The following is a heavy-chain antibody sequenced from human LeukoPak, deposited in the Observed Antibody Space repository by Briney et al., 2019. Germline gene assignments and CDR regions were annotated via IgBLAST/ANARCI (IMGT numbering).Heavy chain of an antibody. V-gene: IGHV1-2*02. D-gene: IGHD2-8*01. J-gene: IGHJ3*02. CDR2: INPDSSDT. Sequence: ASVKVSCKASGYTFTGYYMHWVRQAPGQGLEWMGSINPDSSDTNYAQNLQGRVTTTRDTSINTAYLDLSRLRSDDTAVYYCAIMGDTFDIWGQGTKVTVSS. CDR3: AIMGDTFDI. CDR1: GYTFTGYY.